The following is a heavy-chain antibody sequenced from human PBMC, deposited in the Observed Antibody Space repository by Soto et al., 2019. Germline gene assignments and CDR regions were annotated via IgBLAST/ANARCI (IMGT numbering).Heavy chain of an antibody. V-gene: IGHV3-23*01. J-gene: IGHJ4*02. CDR3: AKDPGRTSPVVTAIPWLY. CDR2: ISGSGGST. Sequence: GSLRLSCAASGFTFSSYAMSWVRQAPGKGLEWVSAISGSGGSTYYADSVKGRFTISRDNSENTLYLQMNSLRAEDTAVYYCAKDPGRTSPVVTAIPWLYWGQGTLVTVSS. D-gene: IGHD2-21*02. CDR1: GFTFSSYA.